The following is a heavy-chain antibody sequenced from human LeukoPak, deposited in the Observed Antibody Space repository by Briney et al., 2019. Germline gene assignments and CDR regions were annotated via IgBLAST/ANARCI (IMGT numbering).Heavy chain of an antibody. CDR2: TYSKGRT. V-gene: IGHV3-53*01. CDR1: GFTVSSNY. CDR3: AICDWYSSGCRNDY. Sequence: GRSLRLSCAASGFTVSSNYMSCVRHPPGKGLEWVAFTYSKGRTEHADSVKGRFTISRDISKNTLYLQMNSLRAEDTAVYYCAICDWYSSGCRNDYWGQGTLVTV. D-gene: IGHD6-19*01. J-gene: IGHJ4*02.